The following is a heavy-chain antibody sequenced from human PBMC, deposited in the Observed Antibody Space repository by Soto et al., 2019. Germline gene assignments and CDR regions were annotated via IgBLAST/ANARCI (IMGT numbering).Heavy chain of an antibody. V-gene: IGHV1-69*13. D-gene: IGHD6-6*01. Sequence: SVKVSCKGSGGTFSSYAISWVRQAPGQGLEWMGGIIPIFGTANYAQKFQGRVTITADESTSTVYMELSRLRSEDTAVYYCARNPLRVXYSSSSLVGPYYYGMDVWGQGTTVTVSS. CDR3: ARNPLRVXYSSSSLVGPYYYGMDV. J-gene: IGHJ6*02. CDR1: GGTFSSYA. CDR2: IIPIFGTA.